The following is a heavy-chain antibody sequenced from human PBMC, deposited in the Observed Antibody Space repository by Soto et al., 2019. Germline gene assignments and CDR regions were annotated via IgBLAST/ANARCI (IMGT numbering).Heavy chain of an antibody. J-gene: IGHJ4*02. Sequence: QVQLVQSGAEVKTPGSSVKVSCKGSGGTFSSYTISWVRQAPGQGLARMGRIIPILGIANYAQKFQSRVTITADKSTSTAYIELSSLRSEDTAVYGCAREDEAVDWDYWVQGTLVTVSS. CDR1: GGTFSSYT. CDR2: IIPILGIA. D-gene: IGHD6-19*01. CDR3: AREDEAVDWDY. V-gene: IGHV1-69*08.